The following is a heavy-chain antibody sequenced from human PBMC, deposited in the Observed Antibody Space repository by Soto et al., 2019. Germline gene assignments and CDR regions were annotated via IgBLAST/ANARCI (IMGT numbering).Heavy chain of an antibody. J-gene: IGHJ4*02. Sequence: EVQLVESGGGLVQPGGSLRLSCAASGFTFSGYWMTWVRQAPGKGLEWVANIKQDGSEKNYVDSVKGRFTISRDNAKNSPYTAMNSLRAEDTDGYYCARVYYDYIWGSYPNTYWGQGTLVTVSS. CDR1: GFTFSGYW. D-gene: IGHD3-16*02. CDR2: IKQDGSEK. V-gene: IGHV3-7*04. CDR3: ARVYYDYIWGSYPNTY.